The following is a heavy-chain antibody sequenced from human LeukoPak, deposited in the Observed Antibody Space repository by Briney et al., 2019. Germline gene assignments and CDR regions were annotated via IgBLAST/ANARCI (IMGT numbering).Heavy chain of an antibody. V-gene: IGHV3-74*01. CDR1: GFTFSTYW. Sequence: GGSLRLSCAASGFTFSTYWMHWVRQAPGEGLVWVSRLSPDGSSSVYADSVKGRFTVSRDNAKNTLYLRMNSLRAEDTAVYYCTRSPSLGGNYWGFDCWGQGTLVTVSS. CDR2: LSPDGSSS. CDR3: TRSPSLGGNYWGFDC. J-gene: IGHJ4*02. D-gene: IGHD1-26*01.